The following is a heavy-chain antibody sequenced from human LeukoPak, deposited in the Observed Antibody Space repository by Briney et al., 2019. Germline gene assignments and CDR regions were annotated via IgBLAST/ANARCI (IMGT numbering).Heavy chain of an antibody. Sequence: PSETLSLTCTVSGASISAYYWSWIRQPPGKGLEWIGYIYYSGNTKYDPSLKSRVTISVDTSKNQFSLNLSSVTAADTAVYYCARVGQGNFVYCGQGTLVTVSS. J-gene: IGHJ4*02. CDR1: GASISAYY. CDR2: IYYSGNT. D-gene: IGHD3-10*01. V-gene: IGHV4-59*01. CDR3: ARVGQGNFVY.